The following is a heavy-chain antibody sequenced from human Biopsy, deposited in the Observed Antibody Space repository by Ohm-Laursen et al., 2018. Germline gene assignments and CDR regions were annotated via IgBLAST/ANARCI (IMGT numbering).Heavy chain of an antibody. J-gene: IGHJ5*02. D-gene: IGHD3-3*01. CDR3: SRTPRDSFWSGSYKRGLWFDP. CDR2: VYNGGIY. Sequence: SVTLSCTCSVSGVPIFSYYWTWLPQGPGLGLEWIGHVYNGGIYNYNPSLKRRVNISKDTYKTQFFLQVNSVTVADTAVYYCSRTPRDSFWSGSYKRGLWFDPWGQGTLVIVSS. CDR1: GVPIFSYY. V-gene: IGHV4-59*07.